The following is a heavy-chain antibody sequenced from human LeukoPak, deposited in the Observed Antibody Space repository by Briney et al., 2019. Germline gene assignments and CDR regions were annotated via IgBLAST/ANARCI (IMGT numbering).Heavy chain of an antibody. CDR1: GYTFTSYY. V-gene: IGHV1-46*01. CDR3: ARDQGGKGGRNYYYYMDV. CDR2: INPSGGST. D-gene: IGHD4-23*01. J-gene: IGHJ6*03. Sequence: ASVKVSCKASGYTFTSYYMHWVRQAPGQGLEWMGIINPSGGSTSYAQKFQGRVTITTDESTSTAYMELSSLRSEDTAVYYCARDQGGKGGRNYYYYMDVWGKGTTVTVSS.